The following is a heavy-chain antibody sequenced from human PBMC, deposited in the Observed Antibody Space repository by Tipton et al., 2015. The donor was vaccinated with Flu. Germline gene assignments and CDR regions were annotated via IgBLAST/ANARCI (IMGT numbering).Heavy chain of an antibody. CDR2: IYPGDSDT. V-gene: IGHV5-51*01. CDR1: GYSFTSYW. D-gene: IGHD3-22*01. CDR3: ARVGRGDRYYDSSGGWYFDL. J-gene: IGHJ2*01. Sequence: VQLVQSGAEVKKPGESLKISCKGSGYSFTSYWIGWVRQMPGKGLEWMGIIYPGDSDTRYSPSFQGQVTISADKSISTAYLQWSSLKASDTAMYYCARVGRGDRYYDSSGGWYFDLWGRGPLVTVSS.